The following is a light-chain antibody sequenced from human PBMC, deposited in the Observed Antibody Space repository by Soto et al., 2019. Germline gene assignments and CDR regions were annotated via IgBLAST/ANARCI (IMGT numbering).Light chain of an antibody. CDR3: QSYDNSLSGPVV. V-gene: IGLV1-40*01. J-gene: IGLJ3*02. CDR2: ANT. CDR1: SSNIGANYD. Sequence: QSVLTQPPSVSGAPGQRVTISCTGSSSNIGANYDVHWYQVLPGTAPKLLIYANTNRPSGVPDRFSGSKSGTSASLAITGLQAEDEADYYGQSYDNSLSGPVVFGGGTKVTVL.